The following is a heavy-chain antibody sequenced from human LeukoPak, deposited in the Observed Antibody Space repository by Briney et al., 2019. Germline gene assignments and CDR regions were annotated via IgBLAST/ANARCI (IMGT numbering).Heavy chain of an antibody. V-gene: IGHV4-59*08. CDR1: GGSISSYY. CDR2: IYYSGST. J-gene: IGHJ4*02. D-gene: IGHD5-18*01. CDR3: ARTRGYSYGYFGY. Sequence: PSETLSLTCTVSGGSISSYYWSWIRQPPGMGLEWIGYIYYSGSTNYNPSLKSRVTISVDTSKNQFSLKLSSVTAADTAVYYCARTRGYSYGYFGYWGQGTLVTVSS.